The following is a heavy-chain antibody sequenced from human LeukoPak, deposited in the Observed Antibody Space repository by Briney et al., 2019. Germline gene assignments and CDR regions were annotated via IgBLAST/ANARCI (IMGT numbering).Heavy chain of an antibody. CDR1: GFTFSSYA. CDR3: ARGGDFWSGYRFDY. CDR2: ISGSGGST. D-gene: IGHD3-3*01. V-gene: IGHV3-23*01. Sequence: GGSLRLSCAASGFTFSSYAMSWVRQAPGKGLEWVSAISGSGGSTYYADSVKGQFTISRDNSKNTLYLQMNSLRAEDTAVYYCARGGDFWSGYRFDYWGQGTLVTVSS. J-gene: IGHJ4*02.